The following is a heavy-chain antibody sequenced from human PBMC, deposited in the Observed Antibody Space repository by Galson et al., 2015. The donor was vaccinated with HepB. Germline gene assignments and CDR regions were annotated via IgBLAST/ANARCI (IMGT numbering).Heavy chain of an antibody. D-gene: IGHD2/OR15-2a*01. CDR1: GGSISSGSYY. CDR3: ARTNPLYYFDY. J-gene: IGHJ4*02. Sequence: TLSLTCTVSGGSISSGSYYWSWIRQPAGKGLEWIGRIYTSGSTNYNPSLKSRVTMSVDTSKNQFSLKLSSVTAADTAVYYCARTNPLYYFDYWGQGTLVTVSS. V-gene: IGHV4-61*02. CDR2: IYTSGST.